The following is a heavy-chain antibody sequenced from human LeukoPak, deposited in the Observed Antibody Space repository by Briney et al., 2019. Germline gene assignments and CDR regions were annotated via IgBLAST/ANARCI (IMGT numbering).Heavy chain of an antibody. CDR1: GFTFSNYA. CDR2: ISGSGVST. Sequence: PGGSLRLSCAASGFTFSNYAMSWVRQAPGKGLEWVSTISGSGVSTYYADSVKGRFTISRDNSKNTMYLQMNSLKTEDTAVYYCTRRGYCTNGVCYQDYWGQGTLVTVSS. J-gene: IGHJ4*02. D-gene: IGHD2-8*01. CDR3: TRRGYCTNGVCYQDY. V-gene: IGHV3-23*01.